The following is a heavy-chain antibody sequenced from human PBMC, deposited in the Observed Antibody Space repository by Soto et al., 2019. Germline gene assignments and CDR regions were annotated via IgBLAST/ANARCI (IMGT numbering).Heavy chain of an antibody. CDR2: INHSGST. CDR3: ARGSNRDSSGYWDFYYYYGMDV. Sequence: SETLSLTCAVYGGSFSGYYWSWIRQPPGKGLEWIGEINHSGSTNYNPSLKSRVTISVDTSKNLFSLKLRSVTAADTAVYYCARGSNRDSSGYWDFYYYYGMDVWGQGPTVTVSS. D-gene: IGHD3-22*01. J-gene: IGHJ6*02. CDR1: GGSFSGYY. V-gene: IGHV4-34*01.